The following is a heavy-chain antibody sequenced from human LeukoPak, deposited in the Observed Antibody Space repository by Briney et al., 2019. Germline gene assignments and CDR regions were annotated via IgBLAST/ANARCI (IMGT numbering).Heavy chain of an antibody. V-gene: IGHV3-73*01. CDR1: GFTFSGSA. Sequence: GGSLRLSCAASGFTFSGSAIHWVRQASGKGLEWVGRIRSKPNSYATAYAASVKGRFTISRDDSKNTAYLQMNGLRAGDTAVYYCAKGSKLVVITRDHYMAVWGKGTTVT. J-gene: IGHJ6*03. CDR2: IRSKPNSYAT. D-gene: IGHD3-22*01. CDR3: AKGSKLVVITRDHYMAV.